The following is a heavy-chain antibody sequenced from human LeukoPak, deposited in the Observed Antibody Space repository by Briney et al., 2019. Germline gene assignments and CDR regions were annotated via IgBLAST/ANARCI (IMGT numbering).Heavy chain of an antibody. CDR1: GFTFTSSA. CDR3: AAIPIDFWSGYYTPDYFDY. Sequence: ASVKVSCKASGFTFTSSAMQRVRQARGQRLEWIGWIVVGSGNTNYAQKFQERVTITRDMSTSTAYMELSSLRSEDTAVYYCAAIPIDFWSGYYTPDYFDYWGQGTLVTVSS. CDR2: IVVGSGNT. D-gene: IGHD3-3*01. J-gene: IGHJ4*02. V-gene: IGHV1-58*02.